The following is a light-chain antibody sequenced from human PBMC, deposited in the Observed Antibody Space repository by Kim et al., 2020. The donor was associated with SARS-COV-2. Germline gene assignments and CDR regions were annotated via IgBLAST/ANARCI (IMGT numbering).Light chain of an antibody. V-gene: IGLV3-19*01. Sequence: ALGQTVRIKCQGDSLRSYYASCYQQKPGQAPVLVIYGKNNRPSGIPDRFSGSSSGNTASLTITGAQAEDEADYYCNSRDSSGNHWVFGGGTQLTVL. CDR3: NSRDSSGNHWV. CDR2: GKN. J-gene: IGLJ3*02. CDR1: SLRSYY.